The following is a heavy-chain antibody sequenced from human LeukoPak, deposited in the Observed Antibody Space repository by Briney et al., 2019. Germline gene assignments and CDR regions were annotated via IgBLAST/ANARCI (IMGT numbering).Heavy chain of an antibody. CDR1: GFNFSSYA. Sequence: GGALRPASSAPGFNFSSYAMSLVRQAPGQGREWVSAISGSGGSTYYADSVKGRFTISRDNSKNTLYLQMNSLRAEDTAVYYCATGIAVAASFDYWGQGTLVTVSS. V-gene: IGHV3-23*01. J-gene: IGHJ4*02. D-gene: IGHD6-19*01. CDR3: ATGIAVAASFDY. CDR2: ISGSGGST.